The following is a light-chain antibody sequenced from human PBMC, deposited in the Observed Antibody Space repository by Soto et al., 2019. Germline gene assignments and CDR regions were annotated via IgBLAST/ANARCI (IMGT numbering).Light chain of an antibody. CDR2: EVG. V-gene: IGLV2-14*01. Sequence: QSALTQPASVSGSPGQSITISCTGSSSDVGGHNHVSWYQQHPGKAPKLIIYEVGNRPSGVSNRFSGSKSGNTASLTISGFQAEDEAGYYCNSYTSSSTHVFGTGTKLTVL. CDR1: SSDVGGHNH. J-gene: IGLJ1*01. CDR3: NSYTSSSTHV.